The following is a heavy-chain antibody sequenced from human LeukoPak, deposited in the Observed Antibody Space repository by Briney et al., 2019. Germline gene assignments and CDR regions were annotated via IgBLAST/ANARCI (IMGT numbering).Heavy chain of an antibody. V-gene: IGHV4-59*01. CDR1: DDSISDYY. CDR2: FHNSGAS. Sequence: PSETLSLTCTVSDDSISDYYRGWIRQPPGKGLEWIGYFHNSGASTYNPSLKSRVTISADTSKNQFSLKLNSLTTADTAVYYCTRGAGWLIDYWGQGILVTVSS. D-gene: IGHD3-16*01. CDR3: TRGAGWLIDY. J-gene: IGHJ4*02.